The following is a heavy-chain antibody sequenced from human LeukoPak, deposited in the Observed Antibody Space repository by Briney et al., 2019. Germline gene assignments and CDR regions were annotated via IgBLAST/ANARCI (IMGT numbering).Heavy chain of an antibody. CDR1: GFTFSSYS. J-gene: IGHJ4*02. V-gene: IGHV3-21*01. Sequence: PGASLRLSCAASGFTFSSYSMNWVRQAPGKGLEWVSSISSSSSYIYYADSVKGRFTISRDNAKNSLYLQMNSLRAEDTAVYYCASGGLLWFGELKSWGQGTLVTVSS. D-gene: IGHD3-10*01. CDR3: ASGGLLWFGELKS. CDR2: ISSSSSYI.